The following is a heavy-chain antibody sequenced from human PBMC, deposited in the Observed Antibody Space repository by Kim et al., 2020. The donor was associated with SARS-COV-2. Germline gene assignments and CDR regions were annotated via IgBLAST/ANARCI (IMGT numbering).Heavy chain of an antibody. CDR1: GGSISSSSYY. J-gene: IGHJ4*02. CDR3: ARVDLDCSGGSCYSGMTRY. D-gene: IGHD2-15*01. CDR2: IYYSGST. Sequence: SETLSLTCTVSGGSISSSSYYWGWIRQPPGKGLEWIGSIYYSGSTYYNPSLKSRVTISVDTSKNQFSLKLSSVTAADTAVYYCARVDLDCSGGSCYSGMTRYWGQGTLVTVSS. V-gene: IGHV4-39*07.